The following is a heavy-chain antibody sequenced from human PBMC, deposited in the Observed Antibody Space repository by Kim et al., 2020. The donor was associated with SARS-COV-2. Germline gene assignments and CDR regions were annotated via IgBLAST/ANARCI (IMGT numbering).Heavy chain of an antibody. J-gene: IGHJ6*01. CDR3: AREAYCSSTSCYIYYGMD. CDR2: ISNDGSSE. Sequence: GGSLRLSCAAAGFSLSTYAIHWVRQAPGKGLEWVGIISNDGSSEYHAESVKGRFIISRDDPKNTVSLQMNSLRDEDTAVYYCAREAYCSSTSCYIYYGMD. CDR1: GFSLSTYA. D-gene: IGHD2-2*02. V-gene: IGHV3-30*04.